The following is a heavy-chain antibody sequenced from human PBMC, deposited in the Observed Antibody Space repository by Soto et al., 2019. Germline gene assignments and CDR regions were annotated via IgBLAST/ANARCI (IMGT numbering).Heavy chain of an antibody. CDR3: ASRHDFGDYPEGFDI. D-gene: IGHD4-17*01. J-gene: IGHJ3*02. CDR1: GDSISSGGYY. V-gene: IGHV4-31*11. Sequence: QVVLQESGPGLVKPSQTISLTCAVSGDSISSGGYYWSWIRQRPGKGLEWIAFVDHSGTTYSNLSLKSPIIISMDTSRNQFSLSLSSVTAADSAVYYCASRHDFGDYPEGFDIWGQGTMVTVAS. CDR2: VDHSGTT.